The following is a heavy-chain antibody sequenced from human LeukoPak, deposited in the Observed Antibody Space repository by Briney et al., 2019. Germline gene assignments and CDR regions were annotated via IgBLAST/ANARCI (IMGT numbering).Heavy chain of an antibody. D-gene: IGHD2-15*01. CDR2: MNPNSGNT. V-gene: IGHV1-8*01. Sequence: GASVKVSCKASGYTFTSYDINWVRQATGQGLEWMGWMNPNSGNTGYAQKFQGRVTMTRNTSISTAYMELSSLRSEDTAVYYCAIRRSCGGGSCYSVYYYGMDVWGQGTTVTVSS. J-gene: IGHJ6*02. CDR1: GYTFTSYD. CDR3: AIRRSCGGGSCYSVYYYGMDV.